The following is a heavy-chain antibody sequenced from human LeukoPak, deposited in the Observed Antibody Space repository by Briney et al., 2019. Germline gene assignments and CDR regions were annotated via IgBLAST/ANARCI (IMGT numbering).Heavy chain of an antibody. D-gene: IGHD2/OR15-2a*01. J-gene: IGHJ6*02. CDR3: ARVQGNIPNYYYGMDV. CDR2: INPSGGST. CDR1: GYTFTSYY. V-gene: IGHV1-46*01. Sequence: ASVKVSCKASGYTFTSYYMHWVRQAPGQGLEWMGKINPSGGSTSYAQKFQGRVTMTRDTSTSTVYMELSSLRSEDTAVYYCARVQGNIPNYYYGMDVWGQGTTVTVSS.